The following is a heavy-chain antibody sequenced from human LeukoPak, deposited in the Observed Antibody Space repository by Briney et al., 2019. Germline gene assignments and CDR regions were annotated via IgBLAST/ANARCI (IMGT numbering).Heavy chain of an antibody. CDR3: TRGDLQDPYYDSSGYPLDFDY. Sequence: GGSLRLSCTASGFTFGDYAMSWVRQAPGKGLEWVGFIRSKAYGGTTEYAASVKGRFTISRDDSKSIAYLQMNSLKTEDTAVYYCTRGDLQDPYYDSSGYPLDFDYWGQGTLVTASS. D-gene: IGHD3-22*01. J-gene: IGHJ4*02. CDR1: GFTFGDYA. CDR2: IRSKAYGGTT. V-gene: IGHV3-49*04.